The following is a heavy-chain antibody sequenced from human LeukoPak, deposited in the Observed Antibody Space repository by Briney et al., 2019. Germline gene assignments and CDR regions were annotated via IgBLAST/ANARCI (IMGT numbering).Heavy chain of an antibody. D-gene: IGHD2-2*01. J-gene: IGHJ6*02. CDR1: GFTFSSYG. CDR2: ISYDGSNK. Sequence: GGSLRLSCAASGFTFSSYGMHWVRQAPGKGLEWVAVISYDGSNKYYADSVKGRFTISRDNSKNTLYLQMNSLRAGDTAVSYCAKVYCSSTSCPSGRYYYYGMDVWGQGTTVTVSS. CDR3: AKVYCSSTSCPSGRYYYYGMDV. V-gene: IGHV3-30*18.